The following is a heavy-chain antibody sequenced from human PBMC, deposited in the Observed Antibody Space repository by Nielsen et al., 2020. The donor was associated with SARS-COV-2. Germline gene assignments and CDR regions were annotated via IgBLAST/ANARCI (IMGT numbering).Heavy chain of an antibody. V-gene: IGHV4-4*02. Sequence: SETLSLTCAVSGDSISSSNWWCCVRQPPGQGLEWIGEIYHSGNTNYNPSLKSRVTISVDKSKNQFSLRLISLTAADTAVYYCARLLTNTENYFRFDPWGQGTLVTVSS. CDR1: GDSISSSNW. CDR2: IYHSGNT. D-gene: IGHD1-7*01. J-gene: IGHJ5*02. CDR3: ARLLTNTENYFRFDP.